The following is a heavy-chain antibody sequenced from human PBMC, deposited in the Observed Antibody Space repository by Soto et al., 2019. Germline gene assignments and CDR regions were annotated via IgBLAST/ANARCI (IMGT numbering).Heavy chain of an antibody. D-gene: IGHD6-6*01. CDR2: ISYDGSNK. Sequence: PGGSLRLSCAASGFTFSSYGMHWVRQAPGKGLEWVAVISYDGSNKYYADSVKGRFTISRDNSKNTLYLQMNILRAEDTAVYYCAKDSSTPGYWGQGTLVTVSS. J-gene: IGHJ4*02. CDR1: GFTFSSYG. CDR3: AKDSSTPGY. V-gene: IGHV3-30*18.